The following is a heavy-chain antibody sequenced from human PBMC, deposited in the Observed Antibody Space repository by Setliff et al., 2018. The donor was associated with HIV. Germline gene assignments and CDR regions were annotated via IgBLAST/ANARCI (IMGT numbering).Heavy chain of an antibody. CDR3: AGSRGGHSSDHYLEY. D-gene: IGHD3-22*01. V-gene: IGHV4-4*08. CDR1: GASISGYY. CDR2: IHGDGTT. J-gene: IGHJ4*02. Sequence: SETLSLTCTVSGASISGYYWSWIRQTPGKGLEWIGSIHGDGTTNHNPSLKSRVTISLDTPRNHFSLNLHSVTAADTAVYYCAGSRGGHSSDHYLEYWGQGTLVTVSS.